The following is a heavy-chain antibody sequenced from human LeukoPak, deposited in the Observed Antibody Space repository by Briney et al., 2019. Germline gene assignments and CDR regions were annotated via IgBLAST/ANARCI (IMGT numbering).Heavy chain of an antibody. CDR3: ARGSPTHFYGSGTFYKSRGQLNT. CDR1: GYTFTSYG. J-gene: IGHJ3*02. CDR2: ISGYNGNT. Sequence: GASVKVSCKASGYTFTSYGISWVRQAPGQGLEWMGWISGYNGNTNYAQNLQGRVTMTTDTSTSTVYMELSSLRSEDMAVYYCARGSPTHFYGSGTFYKSRGQLNTWGQGTMVTVSS. D-gene: IGHD3-10*01. V-gene: IGHV1-18*03.